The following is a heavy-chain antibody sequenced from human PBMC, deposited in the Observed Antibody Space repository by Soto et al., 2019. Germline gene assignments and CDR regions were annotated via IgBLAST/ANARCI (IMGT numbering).Heavy chain of an antibody. CDR3: VRDPYLPTAGRLASLHY. D-gene: IGHD1-1*01. V-gene: IGHV3-74*01. J-gene: IGHJ4*02. Sequence: QPWWSLRLSFASSGFTFSNNWMYWVRQAPGKGRVWVSRINGDLSTTTDADXGKGLFXXXXDXAXNTLYVQMNSLKAEDTAVYYCVRDPYLPTAGRLASLHYWGPGTLVTVSS. CDR1: GFTFSNNW. CDR2: INGDLSTT.